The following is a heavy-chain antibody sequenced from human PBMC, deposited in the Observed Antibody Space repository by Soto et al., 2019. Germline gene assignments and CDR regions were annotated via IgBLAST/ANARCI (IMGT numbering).Heavy chain of an antibody. CDR1: GFTFSSYA. V-gene: IGHV3-23*01. CDR3: ALGSSSSRRYYYYGMDV. D-gene: IGHD6-13*01. Sequence: EVPLLESGGGLVQPGGSLRLSCAASGFTFSSYAMSCVRQAPGKGLEWVSAISGSGGSTYYADSVKGRFTISRDNSKNTLYLQMNSLRAEDTAVYYCALGSSSSRRYYYYGMDVWGQGTTVTVSS. CDR2: ISGSGGST. J-gene: IGHJ6*02.